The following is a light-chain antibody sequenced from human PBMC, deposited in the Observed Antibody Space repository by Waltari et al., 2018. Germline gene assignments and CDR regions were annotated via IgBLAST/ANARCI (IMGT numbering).Light chain of an antibody. CDR3: AAWDDSRSGRV. V-gene: IGLV1-47*01. J-gene: IGLJ3*02. CDR2: RNN. Sequence: QSVLTQPPSASGTPGQRVTISCSGSRSNIGSNYVYWYQQVPGTAPKLLIYRNNQRPSGVPDRFSGSKSGTSASLAISGLRSEDEADYYCAAWDDSRSGRVFGGGTKVTVL. CDR1: RSNIGSNY.